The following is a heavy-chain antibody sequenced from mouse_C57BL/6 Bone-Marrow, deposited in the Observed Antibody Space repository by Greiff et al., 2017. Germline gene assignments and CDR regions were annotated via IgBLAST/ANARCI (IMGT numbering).Heavy chain of an antibody. D-gene: IGHD4-1*01. J-gene: IGHJ3*01. CDR1: GYAFSSSW. CDR2: IYPGDGDT. Sequence: VQLQQSGPELVKPGASVKISCKASGYAFSSSWMNWVKQRPGKGLEWIGRIYPGDGDTNYNGKFKGKATLTADKSSSTAYMQLSRLTSEDSAVYFCAIEGLTGPWFAYWGQGTLVTVSA. CDR3: AIEGLTGPWFAY. V-gene: IGHV1-82*01.